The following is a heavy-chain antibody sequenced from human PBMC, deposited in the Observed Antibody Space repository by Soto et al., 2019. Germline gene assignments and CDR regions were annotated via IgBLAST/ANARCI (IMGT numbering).Heavy chain of an antibody. CDR3: ARGPDYSNFGYFDY. CDR2: IWNAGNNK. J-gene: IGHJ4*02. D-gene: IGHD4-4*01. CDR1: GFTFSSHA. V-gene: IGHV3-33*01. Sequence: QVQLVESGGGVVQPGRSLRLSCAASGFTFSSHAMNWVRQAPGKGLEWVALIWNAGNNKYYADAGSVKGRLTISRDNSRNKLYLEMNSVRADDTGVYYCARGPDYSNFGYFDYWGQGTLVTVSS.